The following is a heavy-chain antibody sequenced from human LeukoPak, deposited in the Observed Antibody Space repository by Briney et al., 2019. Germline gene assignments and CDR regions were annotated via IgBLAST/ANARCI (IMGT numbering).Heavy chain of an antibody. Sequence: PGGSRRLSCAASGFTVSSNYMSWVRQAPGKGLEWVSVIYSGGSTYYADSVKGRFTISRDNSKNTLYLQMNSLRAEDTAVYYCASGQESYYYYGMDVWGQGTTVTVSS. J-gene: IGHJ6*02. CDR2: IYSGGST. CDR3: ASGQESYYYYGMDV. V-gene: IGHV3-66*01. CDR1: GFTVSSNY.